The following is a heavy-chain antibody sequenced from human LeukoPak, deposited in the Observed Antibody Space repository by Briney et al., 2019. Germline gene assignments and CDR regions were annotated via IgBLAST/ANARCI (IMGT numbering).Heavy chain of an antibody. D-gene: IGHD6-19*01. Sequence: PGGSLRLSCAASGFTFSDYYMSWIRQAPGKGLEWVSYISSSGSTIYYADSVKGRFTISRDNSKNTLYLQMNSLRAEDTAVYYCARPVWQWLVRDNWFDPWGQGTLVTVSS. J-gene: IGHJ5*02. CDR2: ISSSGSTI. V-gene: IGHV3-11*04. CDR1: GFTFSDYY. CDR3: ARPVWQWLVRDNWFDP.